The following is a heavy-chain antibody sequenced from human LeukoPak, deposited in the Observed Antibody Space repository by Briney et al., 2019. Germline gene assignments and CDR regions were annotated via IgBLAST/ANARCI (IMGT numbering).Heavy chain of an antibody. J-gene: IGHJ4*02. Sequence: PSETLSLTCTVSGGSISSSSYYWGWIRQPPGKGLEWIGSIYYSGSTYYNPSLKSRVTISVDTSKNQFSLKLSSMTAADTAVYYCARSGSYYASLDYWGQGTLVTVSS. CDR1: GGSISSSSYY. CDR3: ARSGSYYASLDY. D-gene: IGHD1-26*01. CDR2: IYYSGST. V-gene: IGHV4-39*01.